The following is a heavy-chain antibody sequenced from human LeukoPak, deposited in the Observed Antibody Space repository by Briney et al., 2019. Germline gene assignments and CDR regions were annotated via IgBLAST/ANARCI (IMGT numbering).Heavy chain of an antibody. V-gene: IGHV3-30*03. Sequence: GGSLRLSCAASGFTFSSYGMHWVRQAPGKGLEWVAVISYDGSNKYYADSVKGRFTISRDNSKNTLYLQMNSLRAEDTAVYYCARSRYDSSGYYGIIGNWGQGTLVTVSS. CDR2: ISYDGSNK. CDR3: ARSRYDSSGYYGIIGN. J-gene: IGHJ4*02. D-gene: IGHD3-22*01. CDR1: GFTFSSYG.